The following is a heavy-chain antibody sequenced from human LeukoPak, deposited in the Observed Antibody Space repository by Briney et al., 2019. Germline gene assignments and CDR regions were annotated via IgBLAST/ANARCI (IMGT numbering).Heavy chain of an antibody. V-gene: IGHV3-30*18. CDR2: ISYDGSNK. Sequence: PGGSLRLSCAASGFTFSTYGMHWVRQAPGKGLEWVALISYDGSNKYYADSVKGRFTISRDNSKNTLFLQMNSLRAEDTAVYYCANQRGRYSSGDSCYFILDYWGQGTLVTVSS. CDR1: GFTFSTYG. J-gene: IGHJ4*02. D-gene: IGHD2-15*01. CDR3: ANQRGRYSSGDSCYFILDY.